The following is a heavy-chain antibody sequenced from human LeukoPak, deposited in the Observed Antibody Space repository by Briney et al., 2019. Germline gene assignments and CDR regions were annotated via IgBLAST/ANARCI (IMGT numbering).Heavy chain of an antibody. Sequence: ASVKVSCKASGGTFSSYAISWVRQATGQGLEWVGWMNPNSGYTGYAQKFQGRVTMTRNTSISTAYMELSSLRSEDTAVYYCARGLSSGWTFGYWGQGTLVTVSS. CDR1: GGTFSSYA. V-gene: IGHV1-8*02. CDR3: ARGLSSGWTFGY. CDR2: MNPNSGYT. D-gene: IGHD6-19*01. J-gene: IGHJ4*02.